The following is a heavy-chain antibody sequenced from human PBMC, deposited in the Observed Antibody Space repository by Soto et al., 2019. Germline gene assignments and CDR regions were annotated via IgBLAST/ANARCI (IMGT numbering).Heavy chain of an antibody. J-gene: IGHJ4*02. D-gene: IGHD2-2*01. Sequence: GGSLRLSCAASGFTFSSYSMNWVRQAPGKGLEWVSSISSSSSYIYYADSVKGRFTISRDNAKNSLYLQMNSLRAEDTAVYYCARDRRDSRPFVEVPAATSGEFGYWGQGTLVTVSS. V-gene: IGHV3-21*01. CDR2: ISSSSSYI. CDR3: ARDRRDSRPFVEVPAATSGEFGY. CDR1: GFTFSSYS.